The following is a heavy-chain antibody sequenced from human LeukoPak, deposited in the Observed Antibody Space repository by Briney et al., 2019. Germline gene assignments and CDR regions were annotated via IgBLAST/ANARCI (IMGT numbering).Heavy chain of an antibody. Sequence: PPETLSLTCVVSGYSISSGYYWGWIRQPPGKGLEWIGSIYHSGSTYYNPSLKSRVTISLDTSKNHFSLKLTSVTAADTAVYYCARHDGDCSNTSCLNWFDPWGQGTLVTVSS. CDR2: IYHSGST. D-gene: IGHD2-2*01. V-gene: IGHV4-38-2*01. CDR3: ARHDGDCSNTSCLNWFDP. J-gene: IGHJ5*02. CDR1: GYSISSGYY.